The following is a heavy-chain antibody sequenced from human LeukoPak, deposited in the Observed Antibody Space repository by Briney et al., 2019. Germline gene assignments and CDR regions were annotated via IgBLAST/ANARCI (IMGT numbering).Heavy chain of an antibody. CDR3: ARDLFVWFGELLR. J-gene: IGHJ4*02. CDR2: INPNSGGT. Sequence: APVNVSCKASGYTFTGYYMHWVRQAPGQGLEWMGWINPNSGGTNYAQKFQGRVTMTRDTSISTAYMELSRLRSDDTAVYYCARDLFVWFGELLRWGQGTLVTVSS. D-gene: IGHD3-10*01. V-gene: IGHV1-2*02. CDR1: GYTFTGYY.